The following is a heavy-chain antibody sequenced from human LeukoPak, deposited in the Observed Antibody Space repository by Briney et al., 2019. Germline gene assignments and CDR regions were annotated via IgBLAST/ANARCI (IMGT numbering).Heavy chain of an antibody. CDR1: GGFNTHYY. J-gene: IGHJ3*02. V-gene: IGHV4-59*08. Sequence: SETLSLTCSVSGGFNTHYYWTWIRQPPGKGLEWIGYISYSGSTDYNPSLKSRVTMSVDTSINQFSLKLSSMTAADTAVYYCARLRLRYDSNGYSTSYEAVDIWGQGTVVTVSS. CDR2: ISYSGST. D-gene: IGHD3-22*01. CDR3: ARLRLRYDSNGYSTSYEAVDI.